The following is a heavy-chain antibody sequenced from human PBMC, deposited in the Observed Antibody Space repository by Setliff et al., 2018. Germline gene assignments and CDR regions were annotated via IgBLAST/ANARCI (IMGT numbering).Heavy chain of an antibody. Sequence: PSETLSLTCTVSDGSIRSGDYWGWIRQHPGKGLEWIGYIHHTGTTFYNPSLRSRVTISVDTSKNQFSLKLTSLTAADTAVYYCARAKDGYDFDYFDYWGQGTPGTVSS. CDR2: IHHTGTT. CDR3: ARAKDGYDFDYFDY. J-gene: IGHJ4*02. V-gene: IGHV4-31*03. D-gene: IGHD5-12*01. CDR1: DGSIRSGDY.